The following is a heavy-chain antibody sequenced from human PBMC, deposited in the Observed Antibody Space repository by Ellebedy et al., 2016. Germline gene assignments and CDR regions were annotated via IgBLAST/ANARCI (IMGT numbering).Heavy chain of an antibody. CDR2: INPNSGGT. V-gene: IGHV1-2*02. Sequence: ASVKVSXKASGYTFTGYYMHWVRQAPGQGLEWMGWINPNSGGTHFAQKFQGRVTMTRDTSISTAYMELSRLRSDDTAVYYCARAIKTTVATGSCGDYWGQGTLVTVSS. D-gene: IGHD4-23*01. CDR1: GYTFTGYY. CDR3: ARAIKTTVATGSCGDY. J-gene: IGHJ4*02.